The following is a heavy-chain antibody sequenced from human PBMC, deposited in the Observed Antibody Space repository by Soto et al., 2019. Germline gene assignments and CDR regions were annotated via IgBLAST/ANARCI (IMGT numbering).Heavy chain of an antibody. CDR2: IWDDGRNK. D-gene: IGHD6-13*01. J-gene: IGHJ4*02. V-gene: IGHV3-33*01. CDR1: GFTFSSYG. Sequence: QVQLVESGGGVVQPGRSLRLSCAASGFTFSSYGMHWVRQAPGKGLEWVAVIWDDGRNKYYADSVKGRFTISRDNSKNTRYLQMNSLRAEDTAVYYCARLIYGYSSSLLLDYWGQGTLVTVSS. CDR3: ARLIYGYSSSLLLDY.